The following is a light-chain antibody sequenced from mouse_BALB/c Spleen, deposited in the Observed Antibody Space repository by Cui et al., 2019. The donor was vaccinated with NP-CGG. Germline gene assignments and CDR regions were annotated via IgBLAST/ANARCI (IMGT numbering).Light chain of an antibody. Sequence: QAVVTQESALTTSPGETVTLTCRLSTGAVPTTNYANWVQEKPDHLFTGLIGGTNNRAPGVPARFSGSLIGDKAALTITGTQTEDAAIYFCALWYSNNWVFGGGTKLTVL. CDR1: TGAVPTTNY. V-gene: IGLV1*01. CDR2: GTN. CDR3: ALWYSNNWV. J-gene: IGLJ1*01.